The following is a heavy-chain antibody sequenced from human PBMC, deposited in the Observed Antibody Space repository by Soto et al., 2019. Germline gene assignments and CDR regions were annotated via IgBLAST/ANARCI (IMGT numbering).Heavy chain of an antibody. D-gene: IGHD3-16*02. CDR2: FDPEDGET. CDR1: GYTLTELS. J-gene: IGHJ5*02. CDR3: ATVQAGVSYDYVWGSYRDNWFDP. Sequence: ASVKVSCKVSGYTLTELSMHWVRQAPGKGLEWMGGFDPEDGETIYAQKFQGRVTMTEDTSTDTAYMELSSLRSEDTAVYYCATVQAGVSYDYVWGSYRDNWFDPWGQGTLVTVSS. V-gene: IGHV1-24*01.